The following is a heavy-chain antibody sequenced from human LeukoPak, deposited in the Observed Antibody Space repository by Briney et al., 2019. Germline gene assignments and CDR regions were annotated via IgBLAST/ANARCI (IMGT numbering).Heavy chain of an antibody. CDR1: GYTFTSYG. CDR3: ARAQTYYYDSSGYYWIDAFDI. J-gene: IGHJ3*02. Sequence: GASVKVSCKASGYTFTSYGISWVRQAPGQGLEWMGWISAYNGNTNYAQKLQGRVTMTTDTSTSTAYMELRSLRSDDTAVYYCARAQTYYYDSSGYYWIDAFDIWGQGTMVTVSS. D-gene: IGHD3-22*01. CDR2: ISAYNGNT. V-gene: IGHV1-18*01.